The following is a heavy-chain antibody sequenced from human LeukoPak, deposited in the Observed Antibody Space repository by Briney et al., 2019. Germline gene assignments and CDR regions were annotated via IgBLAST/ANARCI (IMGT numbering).Heavy chain of an antibody. Sequence: PGGSLRLSCAASGFTVSSNYMGWVRQAPGKGLEWVSVIYSGGSTYYADSVKGRFTISRDNSKNTLYLQMNSLRAEDTAVYYCARDSDFWSGYYPSFDYWGQGTLVTVSS. CDR2: IYSGGST. D-gene: IGHD3-3*01. J-gene: IGHJ4*02. V-gene: IGHV3-66*02. CDR1: GFTVSSNY. CDR3: ARDSDFWSGYYPSFDY.